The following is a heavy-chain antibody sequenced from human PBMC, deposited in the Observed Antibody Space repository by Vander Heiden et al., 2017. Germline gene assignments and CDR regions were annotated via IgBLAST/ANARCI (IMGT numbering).Heavy chain of an antibody. CDR1: GFSLSNARMG. D-gene: IGHD2-21*02. V-gene: IGHV2-26*01. J-gene: IGHJ5*02. CDR2: IFSNDEK. Sequence: QVTLKESGPVLVKPTEPLTLTCTVSGFSLSNARMGVSWIRQPPGKALEWLAHIFSNDEKSYSTSLKSRLTISKDTSKSQVVLTMTNMDPVDTATYYCARMTSDVVVTAINWFDPWGQGTLVTVSS. CDR3: ARMTSDVVVTAINWFDP.